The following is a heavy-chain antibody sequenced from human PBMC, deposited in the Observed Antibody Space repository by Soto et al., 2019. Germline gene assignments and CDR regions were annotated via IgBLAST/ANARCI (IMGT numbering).Heavy chain of an antibody. CDR2: ISNSGSTT. D-gene: IGHD1-26*01. V-gene: IGHV3-11*01. J-gene: IGHJ5*02. CDR1: GFTFSDYD. CDR3: ARVLIMGAYS. Sequence: QVQLVESGGGLVKPGGSLRLSCAASGFTFSDYDMSWIRQAPGKGLEWISYISNSGSTTYYAESVKGRFTISRDNAKNSLYLQMSSLRAEDTAVYFCARVLIMGAYSWGQGTPVTVSS.